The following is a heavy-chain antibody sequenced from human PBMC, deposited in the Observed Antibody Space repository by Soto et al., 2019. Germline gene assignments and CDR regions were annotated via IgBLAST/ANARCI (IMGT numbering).Heavy chain of an antibody. Sequence: GGSLRLSCAASGFTFSSYSMNWVRQAPGKGLEWVSYISSSSSTIYYADSVKGRFTISRDNAKNSLYLQMNSLRDEDTAVYYCARAAMAVSGTVLDFWGQGTLVTVSS. J-gene: IGHJ4*02. D-gene: IGHD6-19*01. CDR3: ARAAMAVSGTVLDF. V-gene: IGHV3-48*02. CDR2: ISSSSSTI. CDR1: GFTFSSYS.